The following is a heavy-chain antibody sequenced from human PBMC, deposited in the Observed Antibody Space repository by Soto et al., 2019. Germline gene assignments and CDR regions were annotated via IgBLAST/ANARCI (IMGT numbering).Heavy chain of an antibody. V-gene: IGHV1-18*01. Sequence: QVQLVQSGAEVKKPGASVKVSCKASGYTFTSYGISWVRQAPGQGLEWMGWISAYNGNTNYAQKLQGRVTMTTDTSXSXADMELRSLRSDDTAVYYCARDLGCSGGSCYHDIDYWGQGTLVTVSS. J-gene: IGHJ4*02. D-gene: IGHD2-15*01. CDR1: GYTFTSYG. CDR3: ARDLGCSGGSCYHDIDY. CDR2: ISAYNGNT.